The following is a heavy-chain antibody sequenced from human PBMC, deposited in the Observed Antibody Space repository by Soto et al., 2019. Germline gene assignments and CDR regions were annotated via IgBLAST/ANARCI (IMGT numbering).Heavy chain of an antibody. D-gene: IGHD2-15*01. J-gene: IGHJ5*02. CDR1: GYTFTGYY. CDR3: ARDRGGNIPRDWFDP. CDR2: INPNSGGT. Sequence: ASVKVSCKTSGYTFTGYYMHWVRQAPGQGLEWMGWINPNSGGTNYAQKFRGWVTMTRDTSISTVYMELSRLRSDDTAVHYCARDRGGNIPRDWFDPWGQGTLVTVSS. V-gene: IGHV1-2*04.